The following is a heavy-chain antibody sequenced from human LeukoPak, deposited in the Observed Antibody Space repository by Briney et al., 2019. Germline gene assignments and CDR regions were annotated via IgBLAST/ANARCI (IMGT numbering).Heavy chain of an antibody. CDR3: IKDFQRRLPSV. D-gene: IGHD5-12*01. Sequence: SETLSLTCTVFGDSINNQFWSWIRQPAGKGLEWIGRIYSSGRTDYNPSLKSRVTMSVDTSKNQFSVRLTSVTAADTAVYYCIKDFQRRLPSVWGRGTLVTVSS. J-gene: IGHJ2*01. CDR2: IYSSGRT. CDR1: GDSINNQF. V-gene: IGHV4-4*07.